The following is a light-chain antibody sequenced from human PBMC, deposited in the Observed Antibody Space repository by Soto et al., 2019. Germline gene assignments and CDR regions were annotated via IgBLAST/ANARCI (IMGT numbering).Light chain of an antibody. V-gene: IGLV2-8*01. CDR3: SSYAGYNTLV. J-gene: IGLJ2*01. Sequence: QSALTKPPSASGSPGPSVTLSCTGTSSDVGGHNHVSWYQQHPGKAPKLMVYEVTKRPSGVPDRFSGSKSGNTASLTVSGLQAEDEADYYCSSYAGYNTLVFGGGTKLTVL. CDR1: SSDVGGHNH. CDR2: EVT.